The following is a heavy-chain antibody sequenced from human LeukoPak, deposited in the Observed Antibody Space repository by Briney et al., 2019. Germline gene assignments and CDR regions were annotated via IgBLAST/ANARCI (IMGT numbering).Heavy chain of an antibody. J-gene: IGHJ6*03. Sequence: PGGSLTLSCAASGFTFSSYGMHWVRQAPGKGLEWVALTWYDGSNTYHADSVKGRFTISRDNSKNTLYLQMESLRAEDTAIYYCAKEGVAATSYYYYLDVWGKGTTVTVS. D-gene: IGHD2-15*01. CDR2: TWYDGSNT. V-gene: IGHV3-33*06. CDR1: GFTFSSYG. CDR3: AKEGVAATSYYYYLDV.